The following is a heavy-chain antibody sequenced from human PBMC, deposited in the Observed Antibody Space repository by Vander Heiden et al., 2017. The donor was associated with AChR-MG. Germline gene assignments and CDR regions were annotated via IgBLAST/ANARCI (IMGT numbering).Heavy chain of an antibody. Sequence: EVELLESGGGLVQPGRSLRLSCAASGFTFDNYALNWVRQAPGKGLEWVSVISGSGSSTFYADSVKGRFTMSRDNSKNTLYLQMESLRPEDTAVYYCTKEATIAAANSRHTNWGQGTLVTVSS. V-gene: IGHV3-23*01. CDR1: GFTFDNYA. D-gene: IGHD6-13*01. J-gene: IGHJ3*01. CDR2: ISGSGSST. CDR3: TKEATIAAANSRHTN.